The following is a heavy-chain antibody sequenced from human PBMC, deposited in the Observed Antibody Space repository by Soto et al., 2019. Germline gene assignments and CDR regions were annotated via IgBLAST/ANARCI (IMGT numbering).Heavy chain of an antibody. CDR1: GASISSGASH. D-gene: IGHD4-17*01. J-gene: IGHJ3*02. CDR3: ARHGDLGAFEI. CDR2: IYYSGST. Sequence: QVQLQESGPGLVKPSQTLSLTCSVSGASISSGASHWSWIRQHPGKGLEWIGYIYYSGSTYYNPSLKSRVTLSVDTSKNQFSLKLSSVTAADTAMYYCARHGDLGAFEIWGQGTMVTVSS. V-gene: IGHV4-31*03.